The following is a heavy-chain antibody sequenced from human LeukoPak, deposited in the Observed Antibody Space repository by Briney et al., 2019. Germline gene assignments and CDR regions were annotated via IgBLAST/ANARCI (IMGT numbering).Heavy chain of an antibody. CDR2: ISYDGTNK. J-gene: IGHJ4*02. CDR1: GFTFSSYG. Sequence: GGSLRLSCVASGFTFSSYGMNWARQAPGKGLEWVAVISYDGTNKFYVDSLRGRFTISRDNSKNTLCLQMNSLRAEDTAVYYCAKDGYYGSGTYPDYWGQGTLVTVSS. CDR3: AKDGYYGSGTYPDY. D-gene: IGHD3-10*01. V-gene: IGHV3-30*18.